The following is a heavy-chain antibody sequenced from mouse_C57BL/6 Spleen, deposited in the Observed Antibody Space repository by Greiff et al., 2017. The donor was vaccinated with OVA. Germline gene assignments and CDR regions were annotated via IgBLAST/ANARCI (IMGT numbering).Heavy chain of an antibody. J-gene: IGHJ4*01. D-gene: IGHD1-1*01. V-gene: IGHV2-2*01. Sequence: QVQLQQSGPGLVQPSQSLSITCTVSGFSLTSYGVHWVRQSPGKGLEWLGVIWSGGSTDYNAAFISRLSISKDNSKSQVFFKMNSLQADDTAIYYCARFLITTVVEGYAMDYWGQGTSVTVSS. CDR1: GFSLTSYG. CDR2: IWSGGST. CDR3: ARFLITTVVEGYAMDY.